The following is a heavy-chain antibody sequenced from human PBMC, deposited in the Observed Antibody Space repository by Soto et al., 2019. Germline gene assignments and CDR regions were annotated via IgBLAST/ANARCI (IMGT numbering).Heavy chain of an antibody. V-gene: IGHV3-30*18. CDR2: ISYDGSNK. CDR1: VFTFSSYG. Sequence: WWSLRLSCSASVFTFSSYGMHWFRQAPGKGLEWVAVISYDGSNKYYADSVKGRFTISRDNSKNTLYLQMNSLRAEDTAVYYCAKGLGIQWELSLDYWGQGTLVTVSS. J-gene: IGHJ4*02. CDR3: AKGLGIQWELSLDY. D-gene: IGHD1-26*01.